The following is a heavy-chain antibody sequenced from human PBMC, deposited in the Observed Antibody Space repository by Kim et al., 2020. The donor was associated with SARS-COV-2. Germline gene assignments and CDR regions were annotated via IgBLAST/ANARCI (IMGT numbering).Heavy chain of an antibody. CDR3: AKDRELKVGATPLSFDY. CDR1: GFTFSSYG. D-gene: IGHD1-26*01. Sequence: GGSLRLSCAASGFTFSSYGMHWVRQAPGKGLEWVAVISYDGSNKYYADSVKGRFTISRDNSKNTLYLQMNSLRAEDTAVYYCAKDRELKVGATPLSFDYWGQGTLVTVSS. V-gene: IGHV3-30*18. CDR2: ISYDGSNK. J-gene: IGHJ4*02.